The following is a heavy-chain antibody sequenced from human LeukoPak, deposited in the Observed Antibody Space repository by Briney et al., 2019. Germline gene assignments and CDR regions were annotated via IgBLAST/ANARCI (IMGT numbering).Heavy chain of an antibody. Sequence: GASVKVSCKASGGTFSSYAISWVRQAPGQGLEWMGGIIPIFGTANYAQKFQGRVTITADESTSTAYMELSSLRSGDTAVYYCARGDRGGYSGYDSFDYWGQGTLVTVSS. CDR1: GGTFSSYA. CDR2: IIPIFGTA. CDR3: ARGDRGGYSGYDSFDY. D-gene: IGHD5-12*01. V-gene: IGHV1-69*13. J-gene: IGHJ4*02.